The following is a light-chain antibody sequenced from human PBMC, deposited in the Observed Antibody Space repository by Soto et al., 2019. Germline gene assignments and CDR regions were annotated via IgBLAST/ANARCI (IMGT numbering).Light chain of an antibody. CDR3: AVWDGSLNGDV. J-gene: IGLJ1*01. CDR1: SSNIGSNP. CDR2: SNN. V-gene: IGLV1-44*01. Sequence: QSVLTQPPSASGTPGQRVTISWSGSSSNIGSNPVNWYHHLPRAAPKLLIQSNNQRPSGGPDRFSGSQSGTSASLAISGLQSEDEADYYCAVWDGSLNGDVFGTGTKLTVL.